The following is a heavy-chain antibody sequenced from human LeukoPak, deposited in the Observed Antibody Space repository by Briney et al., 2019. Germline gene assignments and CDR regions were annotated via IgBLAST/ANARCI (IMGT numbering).Heavy chain of an antibody. Sequence: SVKVSCKASGGTFSCYAISWVRQAPGQGLAWLGRIIPIFGTANYAQKFQGRVTITADKSTSTAYMELSSLRSEDTAVYYCATRGVTLYYYYMDVWGKGTTVTVSS. J-gene: IGHJ6*03. CDR3: ATRGVTLYYYYMDV. D-gene: IGHD3-10*01. CDR2: IIPIFGTA. V-gene: IGHV1-69*06. CDR1: GGTFSCYA.